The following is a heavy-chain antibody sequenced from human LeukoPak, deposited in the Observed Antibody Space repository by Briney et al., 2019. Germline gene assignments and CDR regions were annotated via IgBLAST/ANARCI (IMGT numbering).Heavy chain of an antibody. J-gene: IGHJ4*02. D-gene: IGHD1-1*01. V-gene: IGHV4-39*01. CDR2: IYYSGST. Sequence: SETLSLTCTVSGGSISSSSYYWGWLRQPPGKGLEWIGSIYYSGSTYYNPSLKSRVTISVDTSRNQFSLTLSPVIAADTAVYYCARLSPEIYNWNAVDSWGQGTLVTVSS. CDR3: ARLSPEIYNWNAVDS. CDR1: GGSISSSSYY.